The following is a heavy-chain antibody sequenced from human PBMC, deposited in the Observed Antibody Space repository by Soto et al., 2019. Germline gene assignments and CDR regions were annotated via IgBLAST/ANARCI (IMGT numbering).Heavy chain of an antibody. V-gene: IGHV3-30*03. CDR2: ISSDGSRT. CDR1: GFSFSGSG. J-gene: IGHJ5*01. CDR3: ARWVGGSMYDNSGKYDS. Sequence: QVQLVESGGGVVQPGRSLRLTCAASGFSFSGSGMHWVRQAPGKGLEWVALISSDGSRTYYADSVRDRFTISRDNGQNTLYLQMNSLRAEDTAVSFCARWVGGSMYDNSGKYDSWGQGTLVIVSS. D-gene: IGHD3-22*01.